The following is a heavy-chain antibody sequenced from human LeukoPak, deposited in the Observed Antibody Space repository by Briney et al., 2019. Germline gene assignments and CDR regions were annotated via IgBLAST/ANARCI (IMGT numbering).Heavy chain of an antibody. Sequence: PSDTLSLTCTVSGGSVSSGSDYWSWIRQPPGKGLEWIGHISYSGSTNYNPSLKSRVTISLDTSKNQLSLKLSSVTTADTAVYYCARGQAALWFGELWGQGTLVTVSS. CDR1: GGSVSSGSDY. CDR2: ISYSGST. V-gene: IGHV4-61*01. J-gene: IGHJ4*02. D-gene: IGHD3-10*01. CDR3: ARGQAALWFGEL.